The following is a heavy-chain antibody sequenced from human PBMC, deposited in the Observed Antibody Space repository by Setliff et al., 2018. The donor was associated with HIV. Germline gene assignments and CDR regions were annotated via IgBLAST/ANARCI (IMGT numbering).Heavy chain of an antibody. V-gene: IGHV3-30*02. Sequence: HPGGSLRLSCAASGFLFHTYWMSWVRQAPGKGLEWVAFIQYDGSNKYYAESVKGRFTISRDNSKNTLYLQMNSLRAEDTAVYYCAKDGSPKTVRPYYFDYWGQGTLVTVSS. CDR2: IQYDGSNK. J-gene: IGHJ4*02. CDR1: GFLFHTYW. CDR3: AKDGSPKTVRPYYFDY. D-gene: IGHD1-26*01.